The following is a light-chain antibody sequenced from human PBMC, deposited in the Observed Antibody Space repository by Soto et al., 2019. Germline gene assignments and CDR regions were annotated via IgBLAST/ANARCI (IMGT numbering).Light chain of an antibody. J-gene: IGKJ3*01. CDR3: QQANSFPFT. CDR2: AAS. V-gene: IGKV1-12*01. Sequence: DIQMTQSPSSVSASVGDRVTITCRASQDINSWLVWYQQKPGKAPNLLISAASSLQSGVPSRFSGSGSGTDFTLTISSLQPEDFATYYCQQANSFPFTFGPGTKVNIK. CDR1: QDINSW.